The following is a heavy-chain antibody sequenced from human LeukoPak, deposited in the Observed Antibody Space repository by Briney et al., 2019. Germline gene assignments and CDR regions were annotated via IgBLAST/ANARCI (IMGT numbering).Heavy chain of an antibody. V-gene: IGHV3-30*02. D-gene: IGHD3-10*01. CDR2: VRYDGTEK. CDR1: GFTFSSYA. J-gene: IGHJ5*02. CDR3: AKDLVRDRWFGES. Sequence: PGGSLRLSCAASGFTFSSYAMSWVRQAPGKGLQWVAFVRYDGTEKYYADSVKGRFTISKDTSKNTLYLQMNSLTVEDTAVYYCAKDLVRDRWFGESWGQGTLVTVSS.